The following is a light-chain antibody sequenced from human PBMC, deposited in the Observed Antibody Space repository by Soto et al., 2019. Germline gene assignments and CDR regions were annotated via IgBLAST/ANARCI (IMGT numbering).Light chain of an antibody. CDR3: QQYYSFPYT. J-gene: IGKJ2*01. CDR2: DAP. CDR1: RSISDW. V-gene: IGKV1-5*01. Sequence: DIQMTQSPSSLSPSVGDRVTITCRASRSISDWLAWYQQKPGKAPELLIFDAPTLQSGVPSRFSGSGSGTDFTLTISCLQSEDFATYYCQQYYSFPYTFGQGTKVDIK.